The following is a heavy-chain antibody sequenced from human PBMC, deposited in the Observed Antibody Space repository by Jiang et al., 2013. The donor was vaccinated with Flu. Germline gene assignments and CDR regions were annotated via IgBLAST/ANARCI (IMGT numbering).Heavy chain of an antibody. Sequence: GLVKPGGSLRLSCAASGFTFSSYSMNWVRQAPGKGLEWVSSISSSSSYIYYADSVKGRFTISRDNAKNSLYLQMNSLRAEDTAVYYCARVSRVGAMKGAFDIWGQGTMVTVSS. CDR2: ISSSSSYI. CDR3: ARVSRVGAMKGAFDI. D-gene: IGHD1-26*01. J-gene: IGHJ3*02. V-gene: IGHV3-21*01. CDR1: GFTFSSYS.